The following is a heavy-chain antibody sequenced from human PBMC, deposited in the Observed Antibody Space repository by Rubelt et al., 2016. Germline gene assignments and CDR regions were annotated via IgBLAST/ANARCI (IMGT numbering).Heavy chain of an antibody. CDR3: ARAQYDYVSGPSGNWFDP. J-gene: IGHJ5*02. D-gene: IGHD3-16*01. Sequence: QLQLQESGPGLVKPSETLSLTCTVSGGSNSSSSYYWGWIRQPPGKGLEWIGSIYYSGSTYYTPSATREVAVAVETATNESSRKVCTGTAADTAVYYCARAQYDYVSGPSGNWFDPWGQGTLVTVSS. CDR2: IYYSGST. V-gene: IGHV4-39*07. CDR1: GGSNSSSSYY.